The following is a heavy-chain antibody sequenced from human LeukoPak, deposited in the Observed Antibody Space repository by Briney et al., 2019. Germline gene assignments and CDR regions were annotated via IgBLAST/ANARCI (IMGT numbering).Heavy chain of an antibody. CDR1: GGSISSSNW. Sequence: SETLSLTCAVSGGSISSSNWWSWVRQPPGKGLEWIGEIYHSGITNYNPSLKSRVTISVDKSKNQFSLKLSSVTAADTAVYYCARSIPGVTAIDYWGQGTLVTVSS. CDR2: IYHSGIT. CDR3: ARSIPGVTAIDY. V-gene: IGHV4-4*02. D-gene: IGHD2-21*02. J-gene: IGHJ4*02.